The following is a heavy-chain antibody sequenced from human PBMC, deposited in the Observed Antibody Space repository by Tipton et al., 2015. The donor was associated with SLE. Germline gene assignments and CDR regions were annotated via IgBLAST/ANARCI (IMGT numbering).Heavy chain of an antibody. D-gene: IGHD2-21*01. CDR2: IYKSGIS. CDR1: GGSISSSHYY. Sequence: LRLSCTVSGGSISSSHYYWGWIRQPPGKGLEWIGTIYKSGISYTNPSLRSRLTISVDTSKNQFSLNLTSVTAADTAVYFCARRDGLNGFEIRGRGPMVTGSS. J-gene: IGHJ3*02. CDR3: ARRDGLNGFEI. V-gene: IGHV4-39*07.